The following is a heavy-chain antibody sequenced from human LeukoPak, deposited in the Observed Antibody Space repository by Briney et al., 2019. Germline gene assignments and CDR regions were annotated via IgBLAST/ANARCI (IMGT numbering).Heavy chain of an antibody. CDR1: GGSLNNYC. D-gene: IGHD3-22*01. V-gene: IGHV4-59*08. CDR2: IFYTGST. CDR3: ARGRRYYDSSGRYFDF. Sequence: SETLSLTCTVSGGSLNNYCWSWIRQPPGKGLECIGYIFYTGSTNYNPSLKSRVTISVDKSKNQFSLRLSSVTAADTAVYYCARGRRYYDSSGRYFDFWGQGTLVTVSS. J-gene: IGHJ4*01.